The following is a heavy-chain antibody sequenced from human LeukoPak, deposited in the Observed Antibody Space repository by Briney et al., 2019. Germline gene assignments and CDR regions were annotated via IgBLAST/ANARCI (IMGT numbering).Heavy chain of an antibody. CDR2: ISGKGGST. Sequence: GGSLRLSCAASGFTFSSYAMSWVRQAPGKGLEWVSVISGKGGSTFYADSVKGRFTISRDNSKNTLYLQMNSLRAEDTAVYYCAKQQGVEWELPGYRGRGTLVTVSS. D-gene: IGHD1-26*01. V-gene: IGHV3-23*01. J-gene: IGHJ4*02. CDR1: GFTFSSYA. CDR3: AKQQGVEWELPGY.